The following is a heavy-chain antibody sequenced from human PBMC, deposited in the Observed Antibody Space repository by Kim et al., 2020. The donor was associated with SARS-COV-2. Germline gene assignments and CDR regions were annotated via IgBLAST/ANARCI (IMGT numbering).Heavy chain of an antibody. D-gene: IGHD1-7*01. J-gene: IGHJ1*01. V-gene: IGHV1-69*13. CDR1: GGTFSSYA. CDR3: ACAGLAGTSFRVQQ. CDR2: IIPIFGTS. Sequence: SVKVSCKASGGTFSSYAISWVRQAPGQGLEWMGGIIPIFGTSNYAQKFQGRVTITADESTSTASMELSSLRSEDTTVYYCACAGLAGTSFRVQQWGQGTLVTVSS.